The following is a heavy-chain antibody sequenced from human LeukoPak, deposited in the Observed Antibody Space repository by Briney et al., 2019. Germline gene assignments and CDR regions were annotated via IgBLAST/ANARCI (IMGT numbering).Heavy chain of an antibody. D-gene: IGHD3-22*01. J-gene: IGHJ4*02. Sequence: GGSLRLSCAASGFTFSNYAMSWVRQAPGKGLEWVSAITGSGGSTYFADSVKGRFTISRDNSKNTLYLQMTSLRAEDTAVYYCAKVLEFSYYDTSGDFDSWGQGTLVTVSS. CDR3: AKVLEFSYYDTSGDFDS. CDR2: ITGSGGST. CDR1: GFTFSNYA. V-gene: IGHV3-23*01.